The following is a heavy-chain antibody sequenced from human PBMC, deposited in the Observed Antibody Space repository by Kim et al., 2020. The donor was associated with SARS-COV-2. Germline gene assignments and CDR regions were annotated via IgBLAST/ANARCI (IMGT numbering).Heavy chain of an antibody. CDR1: GFNFGGYA. V-gene: IGHV3-23*01. Sequence: GGSLRLSCAGSGFNFGGYAISWVRQAPGKGLEWVSAVSGGGGSTYYADSVKGRFTISRDNSRSTVFLQMNSLRAEDTAVYYCAKDMGGYYRPWDNWGQGT. D-gene: IGHD3-3*01. CDR2: VSGGGGST. J-gene: IGHJ4*02. CDR3: AKDMGGYYRPWDN.